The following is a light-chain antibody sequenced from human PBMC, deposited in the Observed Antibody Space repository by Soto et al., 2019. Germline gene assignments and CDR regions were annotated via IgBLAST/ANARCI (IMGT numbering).Light chain of an antibody. CDR1: RSDVGGYNY. V-gene: IGLV2-14*01. CDR3: SSYTSQSTVV. CDR2: DVS. J-gene: IGLJ3*02. Sequence: SALTQPASVSGSPGQSIAISCTGTRSDVGGYNYVSWYQQPPGKAPKLIIYDVSDRPSGVSTRFSGSKSGNTASLTISGLQADDEADYYCSSYTSQSTVVFGGGTKLTVL.